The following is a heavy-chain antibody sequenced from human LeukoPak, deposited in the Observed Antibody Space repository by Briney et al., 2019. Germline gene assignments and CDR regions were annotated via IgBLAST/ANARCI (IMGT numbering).Heavy chain of an antibody. Sequence: GGSLRLSCAASGFTFSSYGMHWVRQAPGKGLEWVAVISYDGSNKYYADSVKGRFTISRDNSKNTLYLQMNSLRAEDTAVYYCAKELAVVTATPLDYWGQGTLVTVSS. CDR1: GFTFSSYG. CDR2: ISYDGSNK. J-gene: IGHJ4*02. V-gene: IGHV3-30*18. CDR3: AKELAVVTATPLDY. D-gene: IGHD2-21*02.